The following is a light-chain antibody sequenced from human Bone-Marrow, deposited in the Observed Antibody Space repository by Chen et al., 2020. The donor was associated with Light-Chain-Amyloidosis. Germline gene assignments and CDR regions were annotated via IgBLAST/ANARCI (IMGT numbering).Light chain of an antibody. CDR2: DDS. J-gene: IGLJ3*02. V-gene: IGLV3-21*02. CDR1: NIGSTS. CDR3: QVWDRSSDRPV. Sequence: SYVLTQPSSVSVAPGQTATIACGGNNIGSTSVHWYQQTPGQAPLLVVYDDSDRPSGIPARWSGSNSGNTATLTISRVEDGDEADYYGQVWDRSSDRPVFGGGTKLTVL.